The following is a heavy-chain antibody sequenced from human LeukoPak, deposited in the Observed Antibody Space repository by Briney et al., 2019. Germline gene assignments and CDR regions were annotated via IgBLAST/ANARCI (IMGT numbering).Heavy chain of an antibody. CDR3: ARGGHSGWYKGYSWFDP. CDR2: IYTSGST. D-gene: IGHD6-19*01. CDR1: GGSISSYY. V-gene: IGHV4-4*07. Sequence: SETLSLTCTVSGGSISSYYWSWIRQPAGKGLEWIGRIYTSGSTNYNPSLKSRVTMSVDTSKNQFSLKLSSVTAADTAVYYCARGGHSGWYKGYSWFDPWGQGTLVTVSS. J-gene: IGHJ5*02.